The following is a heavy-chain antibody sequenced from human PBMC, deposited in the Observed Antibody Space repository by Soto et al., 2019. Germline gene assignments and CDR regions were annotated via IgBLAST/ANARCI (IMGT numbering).Heavy chain of an antibody. V-gene: IGHV3-30*04. CDR3: ARDLQAGTDNVNWFAT. J-gene: IGHJ5*02. CDR2: IAYDGSNR. D-gene: IGHD1-1*01. Sequence: QVQLVESGGGVVQPGRSLRLSCAASGFSISRSAMHWVRQAPGKGLEWVAVIAYDGSNRWYADSEKGRFTISRDNSKNTVYLQMSSLRGEDTAVYYCARDLQAGTDNVNWFATWGQGTLVTVSS. CDR1: GFSISRSA.